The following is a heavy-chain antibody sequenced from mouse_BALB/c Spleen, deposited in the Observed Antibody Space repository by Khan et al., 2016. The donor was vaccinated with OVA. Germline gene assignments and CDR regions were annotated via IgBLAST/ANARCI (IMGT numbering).Heavy chain of an antibody. CDR3: ATIYYDKRYYAMDY. CDR1: EFSLTNYG. D-gene: IGHD2-4*01. CDR2: IWADGST. Sequence: QVQLKQSGPGLVAPSQSLSITCTVSEFSLTNYGVSWVRQPPGKGLEWLGVIWADGSTNYNSALMSRLGISKDKSKSQVFLKMHSLQTDDTAMYYCATIYYDKRYYAMDYWGQGTSVTVSS. V-gene: IGHV2-9*02. J-gene: IGHJ4*01.